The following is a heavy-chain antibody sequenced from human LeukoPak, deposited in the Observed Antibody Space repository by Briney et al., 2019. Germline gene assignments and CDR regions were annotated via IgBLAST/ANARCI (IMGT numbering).Heavy chain of an antibody. CDR2: IYYSGST. Sequence: PSETLSLTCTVAGGSISSYYWRWIRQPPGKGREWSGYIYYSGSTNYTPSLQSPVTISVDTSKNQFSLKLSSVTAADTAVYYCASSVTLGYSYGPEYFQHWGQGTLVTVSS. J-gene: IGHJ1*01. V-gene: IGHV4-59*01. D-gene: IGHD5-18*01. CDR1: GGSISSYY. CDR3: ASSVTLGYSYGPEYFQH.